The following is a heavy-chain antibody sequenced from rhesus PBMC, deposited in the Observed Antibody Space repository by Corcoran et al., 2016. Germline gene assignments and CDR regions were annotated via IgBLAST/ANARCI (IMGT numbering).Heavy chain of an antibody. CDR1: GGSISDSYR. V-gene: IGHV4S10*01. Sequence: QVQLQESGPGVVKTSETLSLTCAVSGGSISDSYRWSWIRQPPGKGLEWIGFIYGSSKSTNYNPSLKSRVTISKDTSKNPFSLKLSSVTAADTAVYYCARGAYYSGSYSYGYYFDYWGQGVLVAVSS. CDR2: IYGSSKST. D-gene: IGHD3-16*01. J-gene: IGHJ4*01. CDR3: ARGAYYSGSYSYGYYFDY.